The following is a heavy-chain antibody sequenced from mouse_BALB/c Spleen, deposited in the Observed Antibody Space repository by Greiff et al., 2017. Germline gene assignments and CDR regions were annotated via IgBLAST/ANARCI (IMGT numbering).Heavy chain of an antibody. CDR3: ARDQGNYGYFDY. D-gene: IGHD2-1*01. CDR2: ISNLAYSI. J-gene: IGHJ2*01. V-gene: IGHV5-15*02. Sequence: EVMLVESGGGLVQPGGSRKLSCAASGFTFSDYGMAWVRQAPGKGPEWVAFISNLAYSIYYADTVTGRFTISRENAKNTLYLEMSSLRSEDTAMYYCARDQGNYGYFDYWGQGTTLTVSS. CDR1: GFTFSDYG.